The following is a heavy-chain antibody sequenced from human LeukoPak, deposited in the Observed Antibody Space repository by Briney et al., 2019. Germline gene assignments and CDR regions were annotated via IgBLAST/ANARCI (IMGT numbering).Heavy chain of an antibody. CDR2: IYHSGST. Sequence: SETLSLTCAVSGGSISSGGYSWSWIRQPPGKGLEWIGYIYHSGSTYYNPSLKSRVTISVDRSKNQFSLKLSSVTAADTAVYYCARENCSGGSCYWRYFDLWGRGTLVTVSS. J-gene: IGHJ2*01. CDR3: ARENCSGGSCYWRYFDL. CDR1: GGSISSGGYS. D-gene: IGHD2-15*01. V-gene: IGHV4-30-2*01.